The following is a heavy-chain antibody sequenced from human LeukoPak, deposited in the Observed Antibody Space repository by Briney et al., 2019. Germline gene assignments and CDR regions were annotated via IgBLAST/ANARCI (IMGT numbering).Heavy chain of an antibody. Sequence: VRXAXXKGLEWVXAISGSGGSTYYADSVKGRFTISRDNSKNTLYLQMNSLRAEDTAVYYCAKVRDGYNYASDYWGQGTLVTVSS. V-gene: IGHV3-23*01. J-gene: IGHJ4*02. CDR2: ISGSGGST. CDR3: AKVRDGYNYASDY. D-gene: IGHD5-24*01.